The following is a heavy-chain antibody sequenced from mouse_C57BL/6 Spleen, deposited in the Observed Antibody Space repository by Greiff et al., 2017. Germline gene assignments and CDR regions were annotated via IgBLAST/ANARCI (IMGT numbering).Heavy chain of an antibody. CDR3: ARHEERIYPWFAY. CDR1: GYTFTEYT. J-gene: IGHJ3*01. CDR2: VYPGSGSI. Sequence: VKLVESGAELVKPGASVKLSCKASGYTFTEYTINWVKQRSGKGLEGIGWVYPGSGSIKYNEKFRDKATLTEDKSSSTVYMERSRLTSEYSAVYFCARHEERIYPWFAYWGQVTLVTVSA. V-gene: IGHV1-62-2*01.